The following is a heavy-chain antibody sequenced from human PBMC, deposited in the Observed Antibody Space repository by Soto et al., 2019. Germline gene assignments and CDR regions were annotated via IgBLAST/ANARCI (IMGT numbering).Heavy chain of an antibody. CDR1: CGSISSYY. D-gene: IGHD3-10*02. CDR2: IYYSGST. J-gene: IGHJ5*02. V-gene: IGHV4-59*01. CDR3: GRLTMFGELST. Sequence: SETLSLTCTVSCGSISSYYWSWIRQPPGKGLEWIGYIYYSGSTNYNPSIKSRVTISVDTSKNRFSLKLSSVTAAGTAVYYYGRLTMFGELSTWGQGNLLTVS.